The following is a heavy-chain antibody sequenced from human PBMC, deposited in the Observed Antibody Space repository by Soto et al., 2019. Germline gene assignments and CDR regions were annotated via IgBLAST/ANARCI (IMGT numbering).Heavy chain of an antibody. CDR3: ARWWSGSRQGFDP. D-gene: IGHD3-3*01. V-gene: IGHV4-31*03. Sequence: QVQLQESGPGLVKPSQTLSLTCTVSGGSISSGDYYWSWIRQHPGKGLEWIGYIYYSGSTYYNPSFKSRVPXSXDXXKNQFSLKLSSVTAADTAVYYCARWWSGSRQGFDPWGQGTLVTVSS. J-gene: IGHJ5*02. CDR2: IYYSGST. CDR1: GGSISSGDYY.